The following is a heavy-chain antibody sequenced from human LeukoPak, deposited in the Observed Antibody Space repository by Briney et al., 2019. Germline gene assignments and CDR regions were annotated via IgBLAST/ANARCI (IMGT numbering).Heavy chain of an antibody. V-gene: IGHV4-59*01. J-gene: IGHJ2*01. CDR1: GGSISSYY. CDR3: ARVGGYSYGPGYWYFDL. CDR2: IYYSGST. D-gene: IGHD5-18*01. Sequence: ETLSLTCTVSGGSISSYYWSWIRQPPGKGLEWIGYIYYSGSTNYNPSLKSRVTISVDTSKNQFSLKLSSVTAADTAVYYCARVGGYSYGPGYWYFDLWGRGTLVTVSS.